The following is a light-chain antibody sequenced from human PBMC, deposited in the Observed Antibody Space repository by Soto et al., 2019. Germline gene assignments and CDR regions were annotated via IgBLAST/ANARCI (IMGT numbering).Light chain of an antibody. V-gene: IGLV1-40*01. CDR3: QSYDSSLRKGV. Sequence: QSVLTQPPSVSGAPGQRVTISCTGSSSNIGAGYDVHWYQQLPGTAPKLLIYGNSNRPSGVPDRFSGSKSGTSASLAITGLQAEDEADYYCQSYDSSLRKGVFGTGTKVTVL. CDR1: SSNIGAGYD. J-gene: IGLJ1*01. CDR2: GNS.